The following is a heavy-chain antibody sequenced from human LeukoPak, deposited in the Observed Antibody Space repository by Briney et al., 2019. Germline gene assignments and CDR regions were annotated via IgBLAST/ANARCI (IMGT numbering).Heavy chain of an antibody. CDR1: GYSFTSYW. V-gene: IGHV5-51*01. D-gene: IGHD6-25*01. CDR2: IYPGDSDT. J-gene: IGHJ4*02. Sequence: GESLKISCKVSGYSFTSYWIGWVRRMPGKGLEWMGTIYPGDSDTSYSPSFQGQVTISADKSISTAFLQWSSLKVSDTAMYYCARQSRGRAAAGTSDYWGQGTLVTVSS. CDR3: ARQSRGRAAAGTSDY.